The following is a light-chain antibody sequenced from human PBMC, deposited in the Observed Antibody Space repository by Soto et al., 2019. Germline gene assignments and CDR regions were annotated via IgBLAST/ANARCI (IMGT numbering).Light chain of an antibody. CDR1: SSDVGVYNY. V-gene: IGLV2-14*01. CDR2: DVS. J-gene: IGLJ2*01. Sequence: QSALTQPASVSGSPGQSITISCTGSSSDVGVYNYVSWYQQHPGKAPKLIIYDVSNRPSGVSNRFSGSKSGNTASLTISGLQAEDEADYYCSSYTSSSTVVFGGGTQLTV. CDR3: SSYTSSSTVV.